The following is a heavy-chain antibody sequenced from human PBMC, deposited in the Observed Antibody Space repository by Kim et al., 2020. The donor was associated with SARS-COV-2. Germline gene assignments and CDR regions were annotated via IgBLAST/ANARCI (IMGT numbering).Heavy chain of an antibody. V-gene: IGHV4-28*01. CDR3: ARLPGIAVAGTIYFDY. CDR2: IYYSGST. Sequence: SETLSLTCAVSGYSISSSNWWGWIRQPPGKGLEWIGYIYYSGSTYYNPSLKSRVTMSVDTSKNQFSLKLSSVTAVDTAVYYCARLPGIAVAGTIYFDYWGQGTLVTVSS. J-gene: IGHJ4*02. D-gene: IGHD6-19*01. CDR1: GYSISSSNW.